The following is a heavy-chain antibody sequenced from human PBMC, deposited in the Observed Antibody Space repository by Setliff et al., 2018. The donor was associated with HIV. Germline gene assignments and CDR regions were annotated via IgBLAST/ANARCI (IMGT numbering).Heavy chain of an antibody. D-gene: IGHD1-1*01. J-gene: IGHJ6*02. CDR3: MRDGSRTTGMTGYYYGVDV. CDR2: MHGSGNT. Sequence: PSETLSLTCGVSGYSLTSGYYWGWIRQSPGKGLEWIASMHGSGNTHYNPSLQSRITISMDTSKNQFSLTLSSVTAADTAIYFCMRDGSRTTGMTGYYYGVDVWGQGTTGTVS. CDR1: GYSLTSGYY. V-gene: IGHV4-38-2*02.